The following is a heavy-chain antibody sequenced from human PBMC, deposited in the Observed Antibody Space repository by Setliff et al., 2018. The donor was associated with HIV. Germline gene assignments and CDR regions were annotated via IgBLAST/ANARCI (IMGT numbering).Heavy chain of an antibody. D-gene: IGHD1-1*01. Sequence: ASVKVSCKASGYKFTSYYIHWVRQAPGQGLERMGIINPSIVSTTYAQKFQDRVTMTRDTSTSTVYMDLSRLRSEDTAVYYCAREFPGGTKGFDYWGQGTLVTVSS. V-gene: IGHV1-46*01. J-gene: IGHJ4*02. CDR3: AREFPGGTKGFDY. CDR1: GYKFTSYY. CDR2: INPSIVST.